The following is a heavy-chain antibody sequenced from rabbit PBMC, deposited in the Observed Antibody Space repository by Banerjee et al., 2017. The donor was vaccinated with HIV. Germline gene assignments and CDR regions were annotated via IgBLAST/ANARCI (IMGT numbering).Heavy chain of an antibody. Sequence: QSLEESGGDLVKPGASLTLTCTASGFSFSSSYWICWVRQAPGKGLEWIGCIYTGLGSTYYASWVNGRFTISKTSSTTVTLQMTSLTAADTATYFCAREDYAGYGFFNLWGQGTLVTVS. V-gene: IGHV1S40*01. CDR3: AREDYAGYGFFNL. CDR2: IYTGLGST. CDR1: GFSFSSSYW. D-gene: IGHD7-1*01. J-gene: IGHJ4*01.